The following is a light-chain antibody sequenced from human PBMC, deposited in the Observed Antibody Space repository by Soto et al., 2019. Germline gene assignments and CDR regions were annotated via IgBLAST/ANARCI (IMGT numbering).Light chain of an antibody. V-gene: IGKV1-33*01. J-gene: IGKJ2*01. Sequence: DIQMTQSPSSLSASVGDRVTITCQASQDISNYLNWYQQKPGKAPKLLIYDASNLETGVPSRFSGSGSGTGFTFTISSLQPEDIATYYRQQYDNLRPTFGQGTKLEIK. CDR3: QQYDNLRPT. CDR1: QDISNY. CDR2: DAS.